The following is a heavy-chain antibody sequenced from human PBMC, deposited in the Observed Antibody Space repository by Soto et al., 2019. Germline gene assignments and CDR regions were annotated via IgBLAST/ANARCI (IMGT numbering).Heavy chain of an antibody. J-gene: IGHJ4*02. D-gene: IGHD3-22*01. CDR3: ARDLGYYDSSGYFDY. V-gene: IGHV3-11*01. Sequence: QVQLVESGGGLVKPGGSLRLSCAASGFTFSDYSMSWIRQAAGKGLEWVSYISSSDSIIYYTDSVKGRFTISRDNAKNSLYLQMNRLRAEDTAVYYCARDLGYYDSSGYFDYWGQGTLVTVSS. CDR2: ISSSDSII. CDR1: GFTFSDYS.